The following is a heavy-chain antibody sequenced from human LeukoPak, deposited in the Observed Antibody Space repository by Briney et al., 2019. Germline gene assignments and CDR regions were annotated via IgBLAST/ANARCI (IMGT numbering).Heavy chain of an antibody. V-gene: IGHV3-72*01. D-gene: IGHD6-13*01. J-gene: IGHJ4*02. CDR1: GFLFSDHY. Sequence: GGSLRLSCAASGFLFSDHYMDWVRQAPGKGLEWIGRIRNKANGYTTEYAASVKGRFTISRDDSTNSLYLQMNSLKTEDTALYFCARTYSNSWDTTYFDYWGQGTLVTVSS. CDR2: IRNKANGYTT. CDR3: ARTYSNSWDTTYFDY.